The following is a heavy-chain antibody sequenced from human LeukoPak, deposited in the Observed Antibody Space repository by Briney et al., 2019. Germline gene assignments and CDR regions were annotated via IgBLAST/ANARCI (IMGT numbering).Heavy chain of an antibody. CDR3: ARDHLIPYGDPRYDYYGMDV. J-gene: IGHJ6*02. Sequence: SETLSLTCTVSGGSISSYYWSWIRQPAGKGLEWIGRIYTSGSTNYNPSLKSRVTMSVDTSKNQFSLKLSSVTAADTAVYYCARDHLIPYGDPRYDYYGMDVWGQGTTVTVSS. CDR1: GGSISSYY. CDR2: IYTSGST. D-gene: IGHD4-17*01. V-gene: IGHV4-4*07.